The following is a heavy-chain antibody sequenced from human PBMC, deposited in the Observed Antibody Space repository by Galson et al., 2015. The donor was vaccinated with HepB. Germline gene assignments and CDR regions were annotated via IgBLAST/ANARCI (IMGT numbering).Heavy chain of an antibody. CDR3: AKQAGNLIRSWHFDY. CDR2: VEKDSSGT. V-gene: IGHV3-23*03. Sequence: LEWVSGVEKDSSGTYYADSVKGRFTISRDNSKNTLYLQVNSLRAEDTAVYYCAKQAGNLIRSWHFDYWGQGSLVIVSS. J-gene: IGHJ4*02. D-gene: IGHD4-17*01.